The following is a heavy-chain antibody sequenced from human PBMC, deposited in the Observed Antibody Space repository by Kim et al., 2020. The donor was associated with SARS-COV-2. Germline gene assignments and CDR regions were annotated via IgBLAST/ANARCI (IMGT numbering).Heavy chain of an antibody. V-gene: IGHV1-3*04. CDR3: ARRIGLGQPVTDSPYGMDV. CDR1: GYTFTRYP. Sequence: ASVKVSCKASGYTFTRYPIHWVRQAPGQRLEWMGWINTGNGNTKYSQRYQGRVTLARDTSASTAHMELSSLRSEDTGIYYCARRIGLGQPVTDSPYGMDVWGHGTTVTVSS. J-gene: IGHJ6*02. CDR2: INTGNGNT. D-gene: IGHD6-6*01.